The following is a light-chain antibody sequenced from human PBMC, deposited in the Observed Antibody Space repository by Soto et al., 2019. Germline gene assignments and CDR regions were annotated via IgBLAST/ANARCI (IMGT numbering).Light chain of an antibody. V-gene: IGKV3-20*01. J-gene: IGKJ1*01. CDR3: QQYDKSPWT. Sequence: IVLTQSPGTLSLSPGEIATVSCRASQSVTNNFLAWYQHKPGQAPRLRIYGVSTRATGIPDRISGGGSGTDYTLTISRLGPEDSAVYYCQQYDKSPWTFGQGTKLEIK. CDR2: GVS. CDR1: QSVTNNF.